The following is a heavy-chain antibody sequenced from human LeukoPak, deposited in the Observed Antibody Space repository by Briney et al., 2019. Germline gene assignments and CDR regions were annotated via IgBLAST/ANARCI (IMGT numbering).Heavy chain of an antibody. V-gene: IGHV7-4-1*02. CDR2: INTNTGNP. Sequence: ASVKVSCKASGYTFTSYAMNWVRQAPGQGLEWMGWINTNTGNPTYAQGFTGRFVFSLDTSVSTAYLQISSLKAEDTAVYYCARDLRPYYYDSSGYYYHMPSYYFDYWGQGTLVTVSS. CDR3: ARDLRPYYYDSSGYYYHMPSYYFDY. CDR1: GYTFTSYA. J-gene: IGHJ4*02. D-gene: IGHD3-22*01.